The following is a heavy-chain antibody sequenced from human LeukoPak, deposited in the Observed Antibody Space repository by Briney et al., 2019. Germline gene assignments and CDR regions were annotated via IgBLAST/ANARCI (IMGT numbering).Heavy chain of an antibody. J-gene: IGHJ4*02. CDR1: GFTFTSSA. V-gene: IGHV1-58*01. CDR2: IVVGSGNT. CDR3: ARDRGYSGYDSAYYFDY. Sequence: SVKVSCKASGFTFTSSAVQWVRQARGQRLEWIGWIVVGSGNTNYAQKFQERVTITRDMSTSTAYMELSSLRSEDTAVYYCARDRGYSGYDSAYYFDYWGQGTLVTVSS. D-gene: IGHD5-12*01.